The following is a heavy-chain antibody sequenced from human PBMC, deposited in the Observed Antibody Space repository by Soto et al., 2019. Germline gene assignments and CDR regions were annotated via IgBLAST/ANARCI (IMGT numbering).Heavy chain of an antibody. CDR3: AIFTILGDVPFDY. D-gene: IGHD3-3*01. CDR2: IYYSGST. V-gene: IGHV4-30-4*01. J-gene: IGHJ4*02. CDR1: GGSISGGDYY. Sequence: SETLSLTCTVSGGSISGGDYYWSWIHQPPGKGLEWIGYIYYSGSTYYNPSLKSRVTISVDTSKNQFSLKLSSVTAADTAVYYCAIFTILGDVPFDYWGQGTLVTVSS.